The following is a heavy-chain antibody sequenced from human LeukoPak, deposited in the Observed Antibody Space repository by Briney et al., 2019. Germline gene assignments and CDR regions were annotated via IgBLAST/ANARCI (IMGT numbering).Heavy chain of an antibody. CDR1: GGSISSYY. J-gene: IGHJ3*02. CDR2: IYYSGST. Sequence: PSETLSLTCTVSGGSISSYYWSWIRQPPGKGLEWIGYIYYSGSTNYNPSLKSRVTISVDTSKNQFSLKLSSVTAADTAVYYCARELRDAFDIWGPGTLVTVSS. CDR3: ARELRDAFDI. V-gene: IGHV4-59*01.